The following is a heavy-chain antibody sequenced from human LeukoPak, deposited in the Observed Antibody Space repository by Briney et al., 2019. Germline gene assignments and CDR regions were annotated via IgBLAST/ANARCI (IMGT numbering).Heavy chain of an antibody. D-gene: IGHD6-13*01. CDR1: GYTFTSYD. V-gene: IGHV1-8*01. Sequence: GASVKVSCKASGYTFTSYDINWVRQATGQGLEWMGWMNPNSGNTGYAQKFQGRVTMTRNTSISTAYMELSSLRSEDTAVYYCAGLAAGTTTARYYYYYMDVWGKGTTVTVSS. J-gene: IGHJ6*03. CDR2: MNPNSGNT. CDR3: AGLAAGTTTARYYYYYMDV.